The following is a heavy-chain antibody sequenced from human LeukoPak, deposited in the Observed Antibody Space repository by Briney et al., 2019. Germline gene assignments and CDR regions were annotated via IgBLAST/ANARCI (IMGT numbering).Heavy chain of an antibody. J-gene: IGHJ5*02. D-gene: IGHD3-22*01. CDR1: GYSFTSYW. CDR3: ARAPTANYYDSSGYYL. CDR2: IYPGDSDT. Sequence: GESLKISCKGSGYSFTSYWIGWVRQMPGKGLEWMGIIYPGDSDTRYSPSFQGQVTISADKSISTAYLQWSSLKASDTAMYYCARAPTANYYDSSGYYLWGQGTLVTVSS. V-gene: IGHV5-51*01.